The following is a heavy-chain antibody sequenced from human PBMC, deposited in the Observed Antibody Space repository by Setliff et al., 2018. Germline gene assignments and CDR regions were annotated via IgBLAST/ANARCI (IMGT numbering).Heavy chain of an antibody. V-gene: IGHV4-34*01. J-gene: IGHJ6*02. Sequence: SETLSLTCAVYSGSFSGYYWIWIHQPPGKGLEWIGEINHSGSTNYNPSLKSRVTISVDKSKNQFSLKLSSVTAADTAVYYCASHSSGWYRGGYGMDVWGQGTTVTVSS. CDR3: ASHSSGWYRGGYGMDV. CDR2: INHSGST. CDR1: SGSFSGYY. D-gene: IGHD6-19*01.